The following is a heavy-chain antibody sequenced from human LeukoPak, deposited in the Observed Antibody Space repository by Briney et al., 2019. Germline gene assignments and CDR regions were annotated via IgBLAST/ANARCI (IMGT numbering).Heavy chain of an antibody. J-gene: IGHJ4*02. CDR1: GYSISSGYY. CDR2: IYHSGST. V-gene: IGHV4-38-2*02. CDR3: ARSRGSSWYIRYFDY. D-gene: IGHD6-13*01. Sequence: PSETLSLTCTVSGYSISSGYYWGWIRQPPGKGLEWTGSIYHSGSTYYNPSLKSRVPISVDTSKNQFSLKLSSVTAADTAVYYCARSRGSSWYIRYFDYWGQGTLVTVSS.